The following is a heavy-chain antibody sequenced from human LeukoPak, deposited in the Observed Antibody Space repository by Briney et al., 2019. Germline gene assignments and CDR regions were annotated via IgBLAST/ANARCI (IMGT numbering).Heavy chain of an antibody. Sequence: PGGSLRLSCAASGFTFSSYSMNWVRQAPGKGLEWVSYITSSSSSIYYADSVKGRFTISRDNAKNSLYLQMNSLRAEDTAVYYCAKSFAVAGSRPPDYWGQGTLVTVSS. CDR2: ITSSSSSI. CDR3: AKSFAVAGSRPPDY. D-gene: IGHD6-13*01. J-gene: IGHJ4*02. V-gene: IGHV3-48*01. CDR1: GFTFSSYS.